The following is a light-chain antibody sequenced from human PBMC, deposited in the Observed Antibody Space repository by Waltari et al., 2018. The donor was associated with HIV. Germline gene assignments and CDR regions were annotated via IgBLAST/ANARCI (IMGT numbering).Light chain of an antibody. V-gene: IGKV1-39*01. Sequence: DIQMTQSPSPLSASVGDSVSITCRASQTVTYKVNWYQQKPGKAPQVLIYDASTLQSGVPSRFRGGGSGTDFTLTITSLQPDDFATYFCQQSYSSPLTFGPGTKVDIK. J-gene: IGKJ3*01. CDR3: QQSYSSPLT. CDR2: DAS. CDR1: QTVTYK.